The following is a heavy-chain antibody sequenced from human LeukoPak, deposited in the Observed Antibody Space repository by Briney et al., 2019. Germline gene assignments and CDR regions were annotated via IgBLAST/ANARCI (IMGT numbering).Heavy chain of an antibody. CDR2: ISSSSSTI. Sequence: GGSLRLSCAASGFTFSSYSMNWVRQAPGKGLEWVSYISSSSSTIYYADSVKGRFTTSRDNAKNSLYLQMNSLRAEDTAVYYCARDFPAAFGAFDIWGQGTMVTVSS. CDR1: GFTFSSYS. CDR3: ARDFPAAFGAFDI. D-gene: IGHD6-13*01. V-gene: IGHV3-48*01. J-gene: IGHJ3*02.